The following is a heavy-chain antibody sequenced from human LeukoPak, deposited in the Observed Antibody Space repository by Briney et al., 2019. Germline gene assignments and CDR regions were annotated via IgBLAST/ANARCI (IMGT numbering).Heavy chain of an antibody. D-gene: IGHD3-10*01. CDR1: GFTFSSYA. V-gene: IGHV3-23*01. J-gene: IGHJ4*02. CDR2: ISGSDTNT. CDR3: AKHLWRDLLWFGEGYYFAY. Sequence: PGGSLRLSCAASGFTFSSYAMSWVRQAPGKGLEWVSAISGSDTNTYYADSVKGRFTISRDNSKNTLYLHMNSLKAEDTALYYCAKHLWRDLLWFGEGYYFAYWGQGTLVTVSS.